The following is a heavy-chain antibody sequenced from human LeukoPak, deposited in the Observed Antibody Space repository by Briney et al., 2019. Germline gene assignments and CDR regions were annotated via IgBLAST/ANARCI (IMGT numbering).Heavy chain of an antibody. CDR2: INSDGSST. J-gene: IGHJ4*02. D-gene: IGHD3-3*01. Sequence: GGSLRLSCAASGFTFSSYWMYWVRQAPGKGLVWVSRINSDGSSTSYADSVKGRFTISRDNAKNTLYLQMNSLRAEDTAVYYCARESLYDFWSGYYFDYWGQGTLVTVSS. V-gene: IGHV3-74*01. CDR3: ARESLYDFWSGYYFDY. CDR1: GFTFSSYW.